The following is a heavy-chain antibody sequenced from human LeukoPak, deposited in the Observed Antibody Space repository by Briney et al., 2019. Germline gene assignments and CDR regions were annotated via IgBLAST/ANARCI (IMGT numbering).Heavy chain of an antibody. V-gene: IGHV4-34*01. CDR3: ARHRYSSGYHFDY. Sequence: ASETLSLTCAVYGGSFSGYYWSWIRQPPGKGLEWIGEINHSGSTNYNPSLKSRVTISVDTSKNQFSLKLSSVTAADTAVYYCARHRYSSGYHFDYWGQGTLVTVSS. CDR2: INHSGST. J-gene: IGHJ4*02. CDR1: GGSFSGYY. D-gene: IGHD6-19*01.